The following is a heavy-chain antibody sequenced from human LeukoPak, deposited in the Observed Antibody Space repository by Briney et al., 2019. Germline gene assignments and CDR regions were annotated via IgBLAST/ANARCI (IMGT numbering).Heavy chain of an antibody. J-gene: IGHJ6*03. CDR2: IYYSGST. D-gene: IGHD1-1*01. V-gene: IGHV4-59*12. CDR3: ARDTLMRSNCRGRRCYYMDV. Sequence: SETLSLTCTVSGGSISSYYWSWIRQPPGKGLEWIGYIYYSGSTNYNPSLKSRVTISVDTSKNQFSLKLSSLTAADTAVYYCARDTLMRSNCRGRRCYYMDVWGKGTTVTVSS. CDR1: GGSISSYY.